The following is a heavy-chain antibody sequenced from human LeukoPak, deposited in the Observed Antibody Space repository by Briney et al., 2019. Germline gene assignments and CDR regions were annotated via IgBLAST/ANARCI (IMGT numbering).Heavy chain of an antibody. J-gene: IGHJ4*02. CDR3: ARGVTMATISPYGY. Sequence: GGSLRLSCAASGFTFSSYWMHWVRQAPGKGLVWVSRINSDGSSRSYADSVKGRFTVSRDNAKNTLYVQMNSLRAEDTAVYYCARGVTMATISPYGYWRQGNLVTVSS. V-gene: IGHV3-74*01. D-gene: IGHD5-24*01. CDR1: GFTFSSYW. CDR2: INSDGSSR.